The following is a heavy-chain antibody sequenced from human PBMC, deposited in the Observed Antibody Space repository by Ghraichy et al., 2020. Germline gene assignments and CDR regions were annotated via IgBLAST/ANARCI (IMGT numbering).Heavy chain of an antibody. J-gene: IGHJ3*02. V-gene: IGHV1-2*02. CDR3: ARGTVQFPRSTLDI. CDR2: INPSNGDT. CDR1: GYTFTGNY. Sequence: ASVKVSCKSSGYTFTGNYIHWVRQAPGQGLECMGWINPSNGDTNYAQKFHARVTMTRDTSISTAYLELSSLASDDTAVFYCARGTVQFPRSTLDIWGQGTMVTVSS. D-gene: IGHD4-17*01.